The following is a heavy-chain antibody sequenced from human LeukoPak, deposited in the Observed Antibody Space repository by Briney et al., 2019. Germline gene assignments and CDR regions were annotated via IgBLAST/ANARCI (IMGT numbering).Heavy chain of an antibody. J-gene: IGHJ3*01. CDR3: ARRNITSYYDSRGYDAFDV. V-gene: IGHV5-51*01. D-gene: IGHD3-22*01. CDR2: IYPDDSDT. CDR1: GYKFNASW. Sequence: GESLKISCRGSGYKFNASWIAWVRQMLGKGLEWMGIIYPDDSDTRYSPSFQGQVTISADKSVSIAYLQWSSLKASDTAMYYCARRNITSYYDSRGYDAFDVWGQGTMVIVSS.